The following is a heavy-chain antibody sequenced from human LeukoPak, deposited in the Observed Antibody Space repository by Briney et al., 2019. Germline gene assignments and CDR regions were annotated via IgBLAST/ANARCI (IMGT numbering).Heavy chain of an antibody. CDR2: ISSGGSIK. CDR3: ARRYCSSTDCLFDY. V-gene: IGHV3-48*03. D-gene: IGHD2-2*01. J-gene: IGHJ4*02. CDR1: GFTFSNYD. Sequence: GGSLRHSCAASGFTFSNYDMNWVRQAPGKGLEWVSHISSGGSIKYYADSLKGRFTISRDNAKNSPYLQMNSLRAEDTAVYYCARRYCSSTDCLFDYWGQGTLVTVSS.